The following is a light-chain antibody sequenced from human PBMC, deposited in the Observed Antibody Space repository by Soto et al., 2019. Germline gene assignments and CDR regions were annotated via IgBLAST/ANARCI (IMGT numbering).Light chain of an antibody. CDR2: EVG. CDR3: SSYAHSSIYV. J-gene: IGLJ1*01. V-gene: IGLV2-14*01. CDR1: SSDVGYYNY. Sequence: QSALTQPASVSGSPGQSITISCTGTSSDVGYYNYVSWYQQHPGKAPKLMIYEVGNRPSGVSNRFSGSKSGNTASLTISGLQADDEADYYCSSYAHSSIYVFGTGTKLTVL.